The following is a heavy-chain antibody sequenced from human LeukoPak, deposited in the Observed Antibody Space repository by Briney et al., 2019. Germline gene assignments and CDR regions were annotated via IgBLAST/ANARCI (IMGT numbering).Heavy chain of an antibody. CDR1: GFPVSNYY. V-gene: IGHV3-53*01. D-gene: IGHD6-6*01. CDR3: ARGLYSSSSGY. J-gene: IGHJ4*02. Sequence: PGGSLRLSCAASGFPVSNYYMSWVRTAPGKGLEWVSIIYTGGSTSYADSVKGRFTISRDNSKNTVYLQMNRLRAEDTAIYYCARGLYSSSSGYWGQGTLVTVSS. CDR2: IYTGGST.